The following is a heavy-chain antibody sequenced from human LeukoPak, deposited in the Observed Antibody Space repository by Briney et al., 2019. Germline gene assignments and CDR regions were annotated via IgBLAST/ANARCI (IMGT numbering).Heavy chain of an antibody. CDR1: GGSFSGSF. CDR3: AARRCAWDQTSYYFES. D-gene: IGHD1-26*01. Sequence: PSETLSLTCAVYGGSFSGSFWTWIRQPPGKGLEWIGEIIHSGSATYNPSLKSRVTISLDTSKNQFSLRLTSVTAADTAVYYCAARRCAWDQTSYYFESWGQGALVTVSS. J-gene: IGHJ4*02. V-gene: IGHV4-34*12. CDR2: IIHSGSA.